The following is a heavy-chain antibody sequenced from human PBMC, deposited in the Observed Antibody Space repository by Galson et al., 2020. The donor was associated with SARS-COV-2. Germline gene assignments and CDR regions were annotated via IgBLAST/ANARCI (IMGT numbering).Heavy chain of an antibody. Sequence: ETSETLSLTCAVYGGSFSGYYWSWIRQPPGKGLEWIGEINHSGSTNYNPSLKSRVTISVDTSKNQFSLKLSSVTAADTAVYYCARGIVKHLVRYDFWSGYPSYYYYGMDVWGQGTTVTVSS. CDR2: INHSGST. D-gene: IGHD3-3*01. CDR3: ARGIVKHLVRYDFWSGYPSYYYYGMDV. J-gene: IGHJ6*02. CDR1: GGSFSGYY. V-gene: IGHV4-34*01.